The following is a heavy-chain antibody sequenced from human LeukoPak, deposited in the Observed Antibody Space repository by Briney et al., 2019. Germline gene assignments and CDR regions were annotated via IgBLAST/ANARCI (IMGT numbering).Heavy chain of an antibody. V-gene: IGHV3-74*01. J-gene: IGHJ4*02. CDR1: GFTFSSYW. CDR3: ARDLTTAYDY. Sequence: GGSLRLSCAASGFTFSSYWMHWVRHAPGKGLVWVSRIKSDGSGSHADSVKGRFTISRDNAKNTLYLQMNGLRAEDTAIYYCARDLTTAYDYWGQGTLVTVSS. D-gene: IGHD4-11*01. CDR2: IKSDGSG.